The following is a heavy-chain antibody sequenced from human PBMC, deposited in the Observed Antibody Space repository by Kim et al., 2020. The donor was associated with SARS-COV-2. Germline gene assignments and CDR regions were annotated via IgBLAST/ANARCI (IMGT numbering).Heavy chain of an antibody. CDR3: ARSSVAFHSSSWNDYFDY. Sequence: SETLSLTCTVSGGSISSYYWSWIRQPPGKGLEWIGYIYYSGSTNYNPSLKSRVTISVDTSKNQFSLKLSSVTAADTAVYYCARSSVAFHSSSWNDYFDYWGQGTLVTVSS. CDR1: GGSISSYY. D-gene: IGHD6-13*01. CDR2: IYYSGST. V-gene: IGHV4-59*08. J-gene: IGHJ4*02.